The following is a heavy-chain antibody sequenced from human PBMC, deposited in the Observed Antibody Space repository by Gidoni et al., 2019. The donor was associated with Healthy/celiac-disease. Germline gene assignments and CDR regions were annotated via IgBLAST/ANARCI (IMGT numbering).Heavy chain of an antibody. Sequence: EVQLVQSGAEVKKPGESLRFSCTGSGYSFTSYWISWVRQMPGKGLEWMGRIDPSDSYTNYSPSFQGHVTISADKSISTAYLQWSSLKASDTAMYYCALGWELRYWYFDLWGRGTLVTVSS. J-gene: IGHJ2*01. V-gene: IGHV5-10-1*01. CDR1: GYSFTSYW. D-gene: IGHD1-26*01. CDR2: IDPSDSYT. CDR3: ALGWELRYWYFDL.